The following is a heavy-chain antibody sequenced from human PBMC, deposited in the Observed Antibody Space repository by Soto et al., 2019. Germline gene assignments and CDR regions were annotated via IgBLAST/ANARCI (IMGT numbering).Heavy chain of an antibody. CDR2: IFYTGAT. CDR3: AGLVVVAPVANA. J-gene: IGHJ5*02. Sequence: PSETPSLTCSVSCGSINYNSYYWGWIRQPPGEGLEWIGGIFYTGATYDGPSLKYRVTISVDTSKDSFSLNRTSVTAADTAVYCCAGLVVVAPVANAWGQGTLVTVSS. CDR1: CGSINYNSYY. V-gene: IGHV4-39*01. D-gene: IGHD2-2*01.